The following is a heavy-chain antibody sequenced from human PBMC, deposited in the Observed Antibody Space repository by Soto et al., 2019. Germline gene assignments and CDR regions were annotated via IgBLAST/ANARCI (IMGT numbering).Heavy chain of an antibody. V-gene: IGHV3-23*01. CDR1: GFTFSSYA. CDR3: AKGGFVAVAGQGDY. D-gene: IGHD6-19*01. J-gene: IGHJ4*02. Sequence: EVQLLESGGGLVQPGGSLRLSCAASGFTFSSYAMSWVRQAPGKGLEWVSAISGSGGSTYYADSVKGRFTISRDNSKNTLYLQMNSMKAEDTAVYYCAKGGFVAVAGQGDYWGQGTLVTVSS. CDR2: ISGSGGST.